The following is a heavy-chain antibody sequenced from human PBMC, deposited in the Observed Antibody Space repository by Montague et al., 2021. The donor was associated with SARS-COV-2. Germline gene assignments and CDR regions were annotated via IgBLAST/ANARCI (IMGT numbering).Heavy chain of an antibody. CDR3: ATQPCTNGVCENWFDP. V-gene: IGHV4-59*01. J-gene: IGHJ5*02. D-gene: IGHD2-8*01. Sequence: SETLSLTCTVSGGSISSYYWSWIRQPPGKGLEWIGYIYYSGSTNXNPSLKSRVTISVDTSKNQFSLKLSSVTAVDTAVYYCATQPCTNGVCENWFDPWGQGTLVTVSS. CDR2: IYYSGST. CDR1: GGSISSYY.